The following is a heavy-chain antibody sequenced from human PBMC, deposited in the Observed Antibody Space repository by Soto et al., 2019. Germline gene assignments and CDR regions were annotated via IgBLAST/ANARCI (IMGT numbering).Heavy chain of an antibody. CDR2: IWYDGSNK. D-gene: IGHD2-2*01. J-gene: IGHJ6*02. CDR1: GFTFSSYG. V-gene: IGHV3-33*01. Sequence: PGGSLRLSCAASGFTFSSYGMHWVRQAPGKGLEWVAVIWYDGSNKYYADSVKGRFTISRDNSKNTLYLHMNSLRAEDTAVYYCARENIVVVPAASPTSIYYYGMDVWDQGTTVTVSS. CDR3: ARENIVVVPAASPTSIYYYGMDV.